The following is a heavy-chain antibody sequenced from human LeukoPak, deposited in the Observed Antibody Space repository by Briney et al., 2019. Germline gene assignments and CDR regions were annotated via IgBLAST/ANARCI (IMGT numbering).Heavy chain of an antibody. CDR3: ARAWPRDCSSTSCHDAFDI. CDR2: IIPIFGTA. D-gene: IGHD2-2*01. V-gene: IGHV1-69*13. CDR1: GGTFSSYA. J-gene: IGHJ3*02. Sequence: PVKVSCKASGGTFSSYAISWVRQAPGQGLEWMGGIIPIFGTANYAQKFQGRVTITADESTSTAYMELSSLRSEDTAVYYCARAWPRDCSSTSCHDAFDIWGQGTMVTVS.